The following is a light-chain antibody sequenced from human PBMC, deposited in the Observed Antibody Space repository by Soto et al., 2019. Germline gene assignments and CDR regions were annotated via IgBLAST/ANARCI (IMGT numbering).Light chain of an antibody. V-gene: IGKV1-5*01. CDR1: QSISSY. Sequence: DIQMTQSPSSLSASVGDRVTITCRASQSISSYLNWYQQKPGKAPKVLIYGASSLQSGVPSRLSGSGYGRELTITISSMQTDDFETYYCQQYNSHWATFGQGTKVDI. CDR3: QQYNSHWAT. J-gene: IGKJ2*01. CDR2: GAS.